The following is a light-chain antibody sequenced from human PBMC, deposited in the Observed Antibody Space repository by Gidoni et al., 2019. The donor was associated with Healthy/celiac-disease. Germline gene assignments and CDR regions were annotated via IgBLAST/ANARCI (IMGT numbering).Light chain of an antibody. Sequence: IVWTMSPGTLSVSPGERAILACRASQSVSSSYLAWYQQKPGQAPRLLIYGASSRATGIPDRVSGSGSGTDFTLTISRLEPEDFAVYYCQQYGSSPYTFGQGTKLEIK. J-gene: IGKJ2*01. CDR1: QSVSSSY. CDR2: GAS. V-gene: IGKV3-20*01. CDR3: QQYGSSPYT.